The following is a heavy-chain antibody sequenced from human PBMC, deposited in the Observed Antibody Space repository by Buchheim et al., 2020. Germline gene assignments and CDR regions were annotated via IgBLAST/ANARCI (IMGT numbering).Heavy chain of an antibody. D-gene: IGHD2-15*01. J-gene: IGHJ6*03. CDR2: IHFGGTT. CDR3: ARHVYCSGGTCYSAYYYYMDV. CDR1: GGSISGSSYF. Sequence: QLQLQESGPGLVKPSETLSLTCTVSGGSISGSSYFWGWLRQPPGKGLEWIATIHFGGTTYYNPSLKSRVTLSVSSSTNQFSLKLSSVTAADTAVYYCARHVYCSGGTCYSAYYYYMDVWGKGTT. V-gene: IGHV4-39*01.